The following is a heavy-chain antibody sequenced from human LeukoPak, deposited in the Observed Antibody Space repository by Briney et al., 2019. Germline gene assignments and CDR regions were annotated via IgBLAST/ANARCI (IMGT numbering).Heavy chain of an antibody. J-gene: IGHJ4*02. Sequence: ASVKVSCKASGYTFTSYAMHWVRQAPGQRREWMGWINAGNGNTKYSQKFQGRVTITRDTSASTAYMELSSLSSVTAADTAVYYCARHSVGGTGDFDYWGQGTLVTVSS. V-gene: IGHV1-3*01. D-gene: IGHD5/OR15-5a*01. CDR2: INAGNGNT. CDR3: ARHSVGGTGDFDY. CDR1: GYTFTSYA.